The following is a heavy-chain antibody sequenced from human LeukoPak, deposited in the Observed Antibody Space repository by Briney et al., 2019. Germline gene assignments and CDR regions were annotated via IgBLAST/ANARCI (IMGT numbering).Heavy chain of an antibody. Sequence: SETLSLTCTVSGGSVSDNNFFWNWIRQPPGKGLEWIGYIYNSGSTNYNPALNSRVTISVDTSNNQFSLKLSSVIAADTAVYYCARESYGTNWGQGTLVTVSS. CDR3: ARESYGTN. CDR2: IYNSGST. J-gene: IGHJ4*02. CDR1: GGSVSDNNFF. D-gene: IGHD5-18*01. V-gene: IGHV4-61*01.